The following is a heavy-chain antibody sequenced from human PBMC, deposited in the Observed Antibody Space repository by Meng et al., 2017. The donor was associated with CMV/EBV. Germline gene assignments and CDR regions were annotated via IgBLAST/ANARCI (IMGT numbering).Heavy chain of an antibody. D-gene: IGHD3-3*01. J-gene: IGHJ5*02. V-gene: IGHV4-39*07. CDR3: ASRITIFGVVTAFDP. Sequence: QLHLQESGPGRVKPSEPLSLTCTVSGGSISSSSYYWGWIRQPPGKGLEWIGSIYYSGSTYYNPSLKSRVTISVDTSKNQFSLKLSSVTAADTAVYYCASRITIFGVVTAFDPWGQGTLVTVSS. CDR2: IYYSGST. CDR1: GGSISSSSYY.